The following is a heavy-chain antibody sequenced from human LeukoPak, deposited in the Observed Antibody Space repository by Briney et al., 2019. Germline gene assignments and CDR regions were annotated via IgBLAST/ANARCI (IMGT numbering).Heavy chain of an antibody. Sequence: SETLSLTCTVSGGSIISSSYYWGWIRQPPGKGLGWIGEINHSGSTNYNPSLKSRVTISVDTSKNQFSLKLSSVTAADTAVYYCARKKLTIFGVVISFDYWSQGTLVTVSS. D-gene: IGHD3-3*01. V-gene: IGHV4-39*07. CDR3: ARKKLTIFGVVISFDY. CDR2: INHSGST. CDR1: GGSIISSSYY. J-gene: IGHJ4*02.